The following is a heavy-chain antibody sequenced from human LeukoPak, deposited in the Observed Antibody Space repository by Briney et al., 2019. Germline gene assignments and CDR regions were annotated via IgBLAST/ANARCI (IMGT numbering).Heavy chain of an antibody. Sequence: PGGSLRLSCAASGFTFSSYCMHWVRQAPGKGLEWVAFIRYDGSNKYYADSVKGRFTISRDNSKNTLYLQMNSLRAEDTAVYYCAKDIAPMYYYDSSGYYGDYWGQGTLVTVSS. CDR1: GFTFSSYC. CDR3: AKDIAPMYYYDSSGYYGDY. J-gene: IGHJ4*02. D-gene: IGHD3-22*01. CDR2: IRYDGSNK. V-gene: IGHV3-30*02.